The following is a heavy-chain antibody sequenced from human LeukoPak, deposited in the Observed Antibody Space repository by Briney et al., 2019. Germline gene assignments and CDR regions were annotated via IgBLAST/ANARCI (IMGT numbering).Heavy chain of an antibody. CDR2: INPNSGGT. CDR3: ARDCTSTSCYDY. CDR1: GGTFSSYA. Sequence: GSSVKVSRTASGGTFSSYAISWVRQAPGQGLGWMGRINPNSGGTNYAQKSQGRVTMTRDTSIGTAYMELSRLTSDDTAVYYCARDCTSTSCYDYWGQGTLVTVSS. V-gene: IGHV1-2*06. J-gene: IGHJ4*02. D-gene: IGHD2-2*01.